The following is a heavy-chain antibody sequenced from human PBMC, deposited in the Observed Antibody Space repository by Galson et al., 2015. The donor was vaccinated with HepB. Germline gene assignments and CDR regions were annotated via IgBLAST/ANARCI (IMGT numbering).Heavy chain of an antibody. V-gene: IGHV3-23*01. Sequence: SLRLSCAASGFTFSSYAMSWVRQAPGKGLGWVSAINGSGGSTYYADSVKRRFTISRDNSKNTLYLQMNSLRAEDTAVYYCAKDLSGPLDYWGQGTLVTVSS. D-gene: IGHD5-12*01. CDR1: GFTFSSYA. CDR2: INGSGGST. J-gene: IGHJ4*02. CDR3: AKDLSGPLDY.